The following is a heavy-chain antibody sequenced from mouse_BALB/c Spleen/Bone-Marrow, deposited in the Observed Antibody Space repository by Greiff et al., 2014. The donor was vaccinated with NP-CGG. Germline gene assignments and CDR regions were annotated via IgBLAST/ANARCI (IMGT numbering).Heavy chain of an antibody. J-gene: IGHJ3*01. V-gene: IGHV4-1*02. CDR1: GFDFSRYW. D-gene: IGHD2-3*01. CDR3: AGNGYYGWIAY. Sequence: EVQLQQSGGGLVQPGGSLKLSCAASGFDFSRYWMTWVRQAPGKGLEWIGEINPDSSTINYTPSLKDKFIISRDNAKNTLYLQMNKVRSEDTALYYCAGNGYYGWIAYWGQGTLVTVSA. CDR2: INPDSSTI.